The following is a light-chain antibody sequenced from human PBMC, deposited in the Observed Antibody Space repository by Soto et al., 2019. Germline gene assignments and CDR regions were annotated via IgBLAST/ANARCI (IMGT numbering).Light chain of an antibody. CDR2: GAS. Sequence: EIVLTQSPATLSLSPGERATLSCRASQNVGNNLVWYQQKPGQAPRLLIYGASTRAAGIPDRFSGSGSGTEFTLASNGLQRDDFAVYYCQQFNNWPPWTFGQGTKVDIK. J-gene: IGKJ1*01. CDR1: QNVGNN. CDR3: QQFNNWPPWT. V-gene: IGKV3-15*01.